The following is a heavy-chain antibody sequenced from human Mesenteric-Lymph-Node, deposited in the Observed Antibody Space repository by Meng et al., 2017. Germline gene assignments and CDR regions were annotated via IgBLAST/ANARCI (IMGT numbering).Heavy chain of an antibody. J-gene: IGHJ5*02. D-gene: IGHD3-10*01. CDR2: IYYSGST. CDR1: GGSISSYY. Sequence: QVQLQESGPGLVKPSGTLSLTCPVSGGSISSYYWSWIRQPPGKGLEWIGYIYYSGSTNYNPSLKSRVTIAVDTSKNQFSLKLSSVTAEDTAVYYCARHGRGWFDPWGQGTLVTVSS. CDR3: ARHGRGWFDP. V-gene: IGHV4-59*08.